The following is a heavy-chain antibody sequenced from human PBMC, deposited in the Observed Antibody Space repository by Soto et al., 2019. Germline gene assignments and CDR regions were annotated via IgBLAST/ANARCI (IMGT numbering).Heavy chain of an antibody. Sequence: GGSLRLSCAASGFTFSSYGMHWVRQAPGKGLEWVAVIWYDGSNKYYADSVKGRFTISRDNSKNTLYLQMNSLRAEDTAVYYWARVSIGSGAFDYWGQGTLVTVSS. V-gene: IGHV3-33*01. CDR2: IWYDGSNK. J-gene: IGHJ4*02. CDR3: ARVSIGSGAFDY. CDR1: GFTFSSYG. D-gene: IGHD3-10*01.